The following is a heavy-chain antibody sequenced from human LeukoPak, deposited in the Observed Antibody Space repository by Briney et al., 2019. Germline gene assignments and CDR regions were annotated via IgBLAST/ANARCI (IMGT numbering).Heavy chain of an antibody. V-gene: IGHV3-21*01. D-gene: IGHD6-13*01. J-gene: IGHJ4*02. CDR3: ARDLVYLVRPG. CDR1: GFTFSSYS. CDR2: INSSSSYI. Sequence: KPGGSLRLSCAASGFTFSSYSMNWVRQAQGKGLEWVSSINSSSSYIYYADSVKGRFTISRDNAKNSLYLQMNSLRAEDTAVYYCARDLVYLVRPGWGQGTLVTVSS.